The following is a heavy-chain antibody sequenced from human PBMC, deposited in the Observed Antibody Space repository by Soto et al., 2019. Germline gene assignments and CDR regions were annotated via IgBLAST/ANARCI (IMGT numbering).Heavy chain of an antibody. V-gene: IGHV4-31*03. J-gene: IGHJ4*02. CDR2: IYYSGNT. D-gene: IGHD4-17*01. CDR3: ARDQISASKYGDYALGDY. Sequence: QVQLQESGPGLVKPSQTLSLTCTVSGGSISSAGYYWSWIRQHPGKGREWIGYIYYSGNTYYNPSLKSRVTTPVDTSNNQSSLKLSSVAAAATAVYYFARDQISASKYGDYALGDYWGQGTLVTVSS. CDR1: GGSISSAGYY.